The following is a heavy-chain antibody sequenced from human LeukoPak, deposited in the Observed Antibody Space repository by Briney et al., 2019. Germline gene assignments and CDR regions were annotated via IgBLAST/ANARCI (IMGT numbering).Heavy chain of an antibody. CDR2: ISCSGGNT. J-gene: IGHJ4*02. CDR3: AKDRPISGVHTNDFDY. Sequence: GGALRLSCAASGFTFSSYAMSWVRQAPGKGLEWVSAISCSGGNTYYADSVKGRFTISRDNPKNTLYLHMNSLRAEAPPVYYCAKDRPISGVHTNDFDYWGQRXLVTVPS. CDR1: GFTFSSYA. V-gene: IGHV3-23*01. D-gene: IGHD3-3*01.